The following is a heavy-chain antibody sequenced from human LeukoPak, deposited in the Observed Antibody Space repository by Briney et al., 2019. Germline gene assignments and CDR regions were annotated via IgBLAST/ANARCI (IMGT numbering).Heavy chain of an antibody. Sequence: RPGGSLRLSCAASGFTFSSYAMSWVRQAPGKGLEGVSAISGSGGSTYYADSVKGRFTISRDNSKNTLYLQMNSLRAEDTAVYYCAKDIALGSYHIPHFDFWGQGTLVTVSS. J-gene: IGHJ4*02. CDR1: GFTFSSYA. CDR3: AKDIALGSYHIPHFDF. CDR2: ISGSGGST. V-gene: IGHV3-23*01. D-gene: IGHD1-26*01.